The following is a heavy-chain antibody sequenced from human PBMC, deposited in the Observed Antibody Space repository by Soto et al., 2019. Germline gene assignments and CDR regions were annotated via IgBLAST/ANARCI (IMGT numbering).Heavy chain of an antibody. CDR3: VRDWTHYDSSGPGDY. J-gene: IGHJ4*02. D-gene: IGHD3-22*01. V-gene: IGHV1-3*01. CDR1: GYTFSSYP. Sequence: AAVQVSCKASGYTFSSYPMHLVRQAPGQRLEWMGWINAGNGDTKYSQKFQGRVTITRDTSAITAYMELSSLTSEDTAVYYCVRDWTHYDSSGPGDYWGQGTLVTVSS. CDR2: INAGNGDT.